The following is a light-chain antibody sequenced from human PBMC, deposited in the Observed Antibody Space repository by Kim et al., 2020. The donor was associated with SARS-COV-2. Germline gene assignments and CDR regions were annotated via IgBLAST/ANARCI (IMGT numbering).Light chain of an antibody. V-gene: IGKV1-17*03. CDR1: QGISSY. J-gene: IGKJ4*01. CDR2: AAS. CDR3: LQHDSYPLT. Sequence: YVGDRVPLTCPARQGISSYLAWVQQKPGQVPKRLIYAASSLQSGVPSRFSGSGSGTEFTLTISSLQPEDFATYYCLQHDSYPLTFGGGTKVDIK.